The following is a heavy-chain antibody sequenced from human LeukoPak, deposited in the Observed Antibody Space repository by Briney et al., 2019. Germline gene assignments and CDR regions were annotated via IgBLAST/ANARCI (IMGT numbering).Heavy chain of an antibody. CDR1: GYTFDAYY. Sequence: ASVKVSCKASGYTFDAYYIHWVRQAPGQGLEWMGWINPNSGGTNYEQKFQGRVTMTSDTSISTAYMELSGLTSDDTAMYFCARDHNGRYFLFDFWGQGTLVTVSS. V-gene: IGHV1-2*02. CDR2: INPNSGGT. J-gene: IGHJ4*02. D-gene: IGHD1-26*01. CDR3: ARDHNGRYFLFDF.